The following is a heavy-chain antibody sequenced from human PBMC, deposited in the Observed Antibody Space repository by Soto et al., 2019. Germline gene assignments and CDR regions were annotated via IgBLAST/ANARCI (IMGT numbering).Heavy chain of an antibody. D-gene: IGHD4-4*01. V-gene: IGHV1-3*01. CDR3: ARELQGLYYFDY. J-gene: IGHJ4*02. CDR2: INGGNGNT. CDR1: AYTFTSYT. Sequence: ASVKVSCKASAYTFTSYTMHWVRQAPGQRLEWMGWINGGNGNTKYSQKFQGRVTITRDTSASTAYMELSSLRSDDTAVYYCARELQGLYYFDYWGQGTLVTVSS.